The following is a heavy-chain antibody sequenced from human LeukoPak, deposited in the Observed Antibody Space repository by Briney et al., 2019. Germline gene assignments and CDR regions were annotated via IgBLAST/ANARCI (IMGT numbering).Heavy chain of an antibody. CDR3: ARNIWFGESSDGSDI. J-gene: IGHJ3*02. CDR1: AYTFTTSA. D-gene: IGHD3-10*01. CDR2: ITVYNGYT. Sequence: ASVKVSCKASAYTFTTSAISWVRQAPGQGLEWMGWITVYNGYTNYAQKLQGRVTMTTDTSTSTAYMELSRLTSDDTAMYYCARNIWFGESSDGSDIWGQGTMVTVSS. V-gene: IGHV1-18*01.